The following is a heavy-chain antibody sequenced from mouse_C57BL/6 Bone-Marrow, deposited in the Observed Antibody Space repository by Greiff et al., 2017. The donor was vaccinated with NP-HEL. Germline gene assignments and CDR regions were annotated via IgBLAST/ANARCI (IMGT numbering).Heavy chain of an antibody. J-gene: IGHJ2*01. CDR2: ISDGGSYT. CDR3: ARDGGYYGSSLDY. V-gene: IGHV5-4*01. Sequence: EVQLQESGGGLVKPGGSLKLSCAASGFTFSSYAMSWVRQTPEKRLEWVATISDGGSYTYYPDNVKGRFTISRDNAKNTRYLQMSHLKAEDTAMYYCARDGGYYGSSLDYWGQGTTLTVSS. CDR1: GFTFSSYA. D-gene: IGHD1-1*01.